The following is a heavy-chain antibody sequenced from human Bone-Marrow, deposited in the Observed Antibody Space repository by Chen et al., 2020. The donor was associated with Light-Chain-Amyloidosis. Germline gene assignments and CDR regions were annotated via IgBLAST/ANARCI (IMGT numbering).Heavy chain of an antibody. Sequence: QEQLVQSGAEVKKPGSSVKVSCRASGGTFNSYGVRWIRQAPGQGLEWMGWIIPMFGRAHYAQKFQGRVTMTADESTNTAYMELSRLGSEDTAVYYCARDETPIFGVVTYNWFDPWGQGTLVTVSS. V-gene: IGHV1-69*01. D-gene: IGHD3-3*01. CDR1: GGTFNSYG. CDR2: IIPMFGRA. J-gene: IGHJ5*02. CDR3: ARDETPIFGVVTYNWFDP.